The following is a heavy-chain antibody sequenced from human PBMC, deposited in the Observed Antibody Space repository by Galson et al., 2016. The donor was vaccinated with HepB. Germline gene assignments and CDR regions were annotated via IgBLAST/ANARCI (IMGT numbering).Heavy chain of an antibody. CDR3: TREKTKPFPVYYYGMDV. D-gene: IGHD2/OR15-2a*01. Sequence: SLRLSCAASGFTFGDYAMNWFRQAPGKGLEWVCFIRSRAYGGTTEYAASVKGRFTISRDDSKSIAYLQMNSLKSEDAAVYYCTREKTKPFPVYYYGMDVWGQGTTVTVSS. CDR1: GFTFGDYA. V-gene: IGHV3-49*03. CDR2: IRSRAYGGTT. J-gene: IGHJ6*02.